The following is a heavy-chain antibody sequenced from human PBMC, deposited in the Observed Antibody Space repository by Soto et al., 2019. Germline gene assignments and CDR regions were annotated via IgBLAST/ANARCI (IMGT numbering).Heavy chain of an antibody. CDR1: GYTFTSYG. J-gene: IGHJ4*02. D-gene: IGHD2-21*02. Sequence: QVQLVQSGAEVKKPGASVKVSCKASGYTFTSYGISWVRQAPGQGLEWMGWISDYNGNTNYAQKLQGRVTMTTDTSTSTAYMELRSLRSDDTAVYYCAKDARDTGGNSGIDYWGQGTLVTVSS. V-gene: IGHV1-18*01. CDR2: ISDYNGNT. CDR3: AKDARDTGGNSGIDY.